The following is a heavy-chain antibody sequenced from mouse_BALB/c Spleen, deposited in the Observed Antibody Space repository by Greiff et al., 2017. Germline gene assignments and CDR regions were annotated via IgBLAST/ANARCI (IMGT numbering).Heavy chain of an antibody. CDR3: ARDYGY. V-gene: IGHV1S137*01. CDR2: ISTYYGDA. Sequence: QVQLQQSGAELVRPGVSVKISCKGSGYTFTNYAMHWVKQSHAKSLEWIGVISTYYGDASYNQKFKGKATMTVDKSSSTAYMELARLTSEDSAIYYCARDYGYWGQGTTLTVSS. J-gene: IGHJ2*01. CDR1: GYTFTNYA. D-gene: IGHD1-1*01.